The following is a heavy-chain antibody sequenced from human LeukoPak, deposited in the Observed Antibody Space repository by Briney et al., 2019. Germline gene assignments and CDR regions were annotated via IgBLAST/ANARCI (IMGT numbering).Heavy chain of an antibody. CDR2: IYTSGST. CDR3: ATASAMAIGDAFDI. Sequence: PSQTLSLTCTVSGGSISSGSYYWSWIRQPAGKGRQWMGRIYTSGSTNYNPSLKSRVTISVDTSKNQFSLKLSSVTAADTAVYYCATASAMAIGDAFDIWGQGTMVTVSS. V-gene: IGHV4-61*02. CDR1: GGSISSGSYY. D-gene: IGHD5-18*01. J-gene: IGHJ3*02.